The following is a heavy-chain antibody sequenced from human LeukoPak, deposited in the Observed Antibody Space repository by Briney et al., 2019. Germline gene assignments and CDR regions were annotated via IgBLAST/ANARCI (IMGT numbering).Heavy chain of an antibody. CDR3: ARHTNWNGGVDWFDP. Sequence: SETLSLTCTVSGGSNYWSWIRQPPGKGLEWIAYIHYSGSPNYNPSLKSRVTISIDTSKNQFSLKLNSVTAADTAVYYCARHTNWNGGVDWFDPWGQGTQVTVSS. CDR1: GGSNY. J-gene: IGHJ5*02. CDR2: IHYSGSP. V-gene: IGHV4-59*08. D-gene: IGHD1-20*01.